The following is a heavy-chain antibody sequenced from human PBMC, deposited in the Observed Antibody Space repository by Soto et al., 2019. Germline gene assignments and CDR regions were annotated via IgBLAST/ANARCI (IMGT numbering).Heavy chain of an antibody. J-gene: IGHJ5*02. CDR3: AHRLETVTTFPPLNWFDP. V-gene: IGHV2-5*02. Sequence: QITLKESGPTLVKPTQTLTLTCTFSGFSLSTSGVGVGWIRQPPGKALEWLALIYWDDDKRYSPSLQSRLTITKDTSKNQVVLTMTNMDPVDTATYYCAHRLETVTTFPPLNWFDPWGQGTLVTVSS. CDR2: IYWDDDK. CDR1: GFSLSTSGVG. D-gene: IGHD4-17*01.